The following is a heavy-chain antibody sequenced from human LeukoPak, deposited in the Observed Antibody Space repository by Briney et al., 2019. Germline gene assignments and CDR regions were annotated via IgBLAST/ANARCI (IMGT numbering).Heavy chain of an antibody. CDR1: GFTFSTSA. D-gene: IGHD4-23*01. CDR2: ISAGGGST. V-gene: IGHV3-23*01. J-gene: IGHJ2*01. Sequence: GGSLRLSCAASGFTFSTSAMSWVRQAPGKGLEWVSSISAGGGSTYYADSVKGRFTISRDNAKSSLYLQMNSLRDEDTAVYYCAKTTVVTGYWYFDLWGRGTLVTVSS. CDR3: AKTTVVTGYWYFDL.